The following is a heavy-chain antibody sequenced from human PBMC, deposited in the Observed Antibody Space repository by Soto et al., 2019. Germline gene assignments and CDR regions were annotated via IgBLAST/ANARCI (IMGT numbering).Heavy chain of an antibody. J-gene: IGHJ6*02. CDR3: ARDRSGITGKTRNIYAMDV. CDR2: TVPITLST. V-gene: IGHV1-69*01. CDR1: GGTLSSYA. Sequence: QVQLVQSAAEVKKPGSSVRVSCKASGGTLSSYAISWVRQAPGQGLDWVAGTVPITLSTHYAQKFQGRVIITADEATNTVYMDLSSLRSEDTAVYYCARDRSGITGKTRNIYAMDVWGQGTTVTVSS. D-gene: IGHD6-13*01.